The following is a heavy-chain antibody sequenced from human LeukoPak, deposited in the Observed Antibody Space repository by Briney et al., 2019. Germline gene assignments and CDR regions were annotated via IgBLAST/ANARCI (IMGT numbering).Heavy chain of an antibody. D-gene: IGHD3-10*01. CDR1: GYTFTSYY. CDR3: ARFGEFDAFDI. Sequence: ASVKVSCKASGYTFTSYYMHWVRQAPGQGLEWMGIINPSGGSTSYAQKFQGRVTMTRDMSTSTAYMELSSLRSEDTAVYYCARFGEFDAFDIWVQGTMVTVSS. CDR2: INPSGGST. J-gene: IGHJ3*02. V-gene: IGHV1-46*01.